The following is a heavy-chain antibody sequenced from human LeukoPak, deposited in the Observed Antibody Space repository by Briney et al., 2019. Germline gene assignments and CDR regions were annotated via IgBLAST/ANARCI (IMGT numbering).Heavy chain of an antibody. Sequence: SETLSLTRTVSGGSISNYYWSWVRQPPGKGLEWLGYISYSASSKYNPSLKSRVSISVDTSKNKFSLKLNSVTAADTAVYYCASFYFELNYWGQGTLVTVSS. J-gene: IGHJ4*02. D-gene: IGHD2/OR15-2a*01. CDR3: ASFYFELNY. V-gene: IGHV4-59*01. CDR2: ISYSASS. CDR1: GGSISNYY.